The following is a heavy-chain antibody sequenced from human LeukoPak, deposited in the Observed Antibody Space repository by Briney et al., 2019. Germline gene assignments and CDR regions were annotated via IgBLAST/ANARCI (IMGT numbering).Heavy chain of an antibody. D-gene: IGHD3-22*01. Sequence: GGSLRLSCAASGLTFSSHWMHWVRQAPGKGLEWVAVISYDGSNKYYADSVKGRFTISRDNSKNTLYLQMNSLRAEDTAVYYCAKDLELRGYYYNWFDPWGQGTLVTVSS. J-gene: IGHJ5*02. V-gene: IGHV3-30*18. CDR1: GLTFSSHW. CDR3: AKDLELRGYYYNWFDP. CDR2: ISYDGSNK.